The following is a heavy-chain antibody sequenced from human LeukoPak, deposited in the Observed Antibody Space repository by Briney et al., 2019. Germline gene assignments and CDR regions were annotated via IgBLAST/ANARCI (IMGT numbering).Heavy chain of an antibody. V-gene: IGHV1-18*01. Sequence: GASVKVSCTASGYTFTSCGISWVRPAPGQGLVWMRWISAYNGDTNHAQKLQGRVTMTTDTSTSTAYMELRSLRSDDTAVYYCARIAYCGGDCYTTYFDYWGQGALVTVSS. J-gene: IGHJ4*02. CDR3: ARIAYCGGDCYTTYFDY. D-gene: IGHD2-21*01. CDR2: ISAYNGDT. CDR1: GYTFTSCG.